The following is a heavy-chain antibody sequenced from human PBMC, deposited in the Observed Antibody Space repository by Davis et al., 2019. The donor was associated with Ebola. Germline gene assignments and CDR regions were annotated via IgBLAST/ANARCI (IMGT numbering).Heavy chain of an antibody. J-gene: IGHJ6*02. CDR3: ARGFLEWLLFDYYYYGMDV. CDR1: GRSISSYY. D-gene: IGHD3-3*01. Sequence: SETLSLTCPLSGRSISSYYWSWIRQPPGKGLEWIGYIYYSGSTNYNPSLKSRVPISVDTSKNQFSLKLSSVTAADTAVYYCARGFLEWLLFDYYYYGMDVWGQGTTVTVSS. CDR2: IYYSGST. V-gene: IGHV4-59*12.